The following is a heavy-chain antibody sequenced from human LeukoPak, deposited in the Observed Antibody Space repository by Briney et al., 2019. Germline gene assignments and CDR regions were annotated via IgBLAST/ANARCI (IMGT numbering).Heavy chain of an antibody. CDR2: INHSGST. CDR3: ARVSSGIDY. D-gene: IGHD1-26*01. J-gene: IGHJ4*02. CDR1: GGSFSGYY. V-gene: IGHV4-34*01. Sequence: SETLSLTCAVYGGSFSGYYWSWIRRPPGKGLEWIGEINHSGSTNYNPSLKSRVTISVDTSKNQFSLKLSSVTAADTAVYYCARVSSGIDYWGQGTLVTVSS.